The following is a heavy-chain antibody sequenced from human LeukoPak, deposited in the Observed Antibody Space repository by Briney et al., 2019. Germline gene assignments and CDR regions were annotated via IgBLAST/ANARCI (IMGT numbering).Heavy chain of an antibody. V-gene: IGHV1-2*06. CDR3: ARDSGGRGSGSYLIAY. CDR2: INPNSGGT. J-gene: IGHJ4*02. CDR1: GYTFTGYY. D-gene: IGHD3-10*01. Sequence: GASVKVSCKASGYTFTGYYMHWVRQAPGQGLEWMGRINPNSGGTNYAQKFQGRVTMTRDTSISAAYMELRRLRSDDTAVYYCARDSGGRGSGSYLIAYWGQGTLVTVSS.